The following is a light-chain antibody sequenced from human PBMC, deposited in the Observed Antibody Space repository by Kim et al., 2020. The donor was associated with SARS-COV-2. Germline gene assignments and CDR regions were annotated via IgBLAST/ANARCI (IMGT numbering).Light chain of an antibody. CDR2: EVI. Sequence: QSALTQPASVSGSPGQSTTISCTGTSSDVGGYNYVSWYQQHPGKAPKLMIYEVINRPSGVSNRFSGSKYGNTASLTISGLQAEDEADYYCSSYTSDSTLDVVFGGGTQLTVL. V-gene: IGLV2-14*01. CDR3: SSYTSDSTLDVV. J-gene: IGLJ2*01. CDR1: SSDVGGYNY.